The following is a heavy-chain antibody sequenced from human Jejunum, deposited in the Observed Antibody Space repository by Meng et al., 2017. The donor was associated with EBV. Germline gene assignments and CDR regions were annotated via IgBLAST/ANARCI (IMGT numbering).Heavy chain of an antibody. J-gene: IGHJ4*02. CDR1: GFTFSDDW. D-gene: IGHD6-25*01. V-gene: IGHV3-74*01. Sequence: VVEFGGSLAQPGGSLRLSCATTGFTFSDDWLHWVRQAPGKGLVWVSRINTDGSTTNYADSVKGRFTISRDNAENTLFLQMNSLKAEDTAVYYCTRAGSYRHDYWGQGTLVTVSS. CDR3: TRAGSYRHDY. CDR2: INTDGSTT.